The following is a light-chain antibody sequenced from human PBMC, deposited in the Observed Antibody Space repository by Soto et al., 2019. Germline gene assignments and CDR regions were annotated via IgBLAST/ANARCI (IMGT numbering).Light chain of an antibody. CDR1: SSNIGSNT. Sequence: QSVLTQPPSASGTPGQRVTISCSGSSSNIGSNTVNWYQQLPGTAPNLLIFTNNQRPSGVPDRFSGSKSGTSASLAISGLQSEDEADYYCCSYAGDLALFGGGTKVTVL. CDR2: TNN. V-gene: IGLV1-44*01. J-gene: IGLJ2*01. CDR3: CSYAGDLAL.